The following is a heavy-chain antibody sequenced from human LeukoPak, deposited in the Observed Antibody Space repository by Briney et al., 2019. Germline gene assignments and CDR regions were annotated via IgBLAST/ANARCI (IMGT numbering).Heavy chain of an antibody. J-gene: IGHJ4*02. CDR3: AREARRNGQGWDY. CDR1: GYTFTSYY. CDR2: INPSGGST. Sequence: ASVKVSCKASGYTFTSYYMHWVRQAPGQGLEWMGIINPSGGSTSYARKFQGRVTMTRDMSTSTVYMELSSLRSEDTAVYYCAREARRNGQGWDYWGQGTLVTVSS. V-gene: IGHV1-46*01. D-gene: IGHD6-19*01.